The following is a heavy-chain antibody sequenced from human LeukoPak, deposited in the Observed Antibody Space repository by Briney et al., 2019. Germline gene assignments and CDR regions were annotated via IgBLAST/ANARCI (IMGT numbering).Heavy chain of an antibody. CDR2: ISYDGSNK. CDR1: GFTFSSYG. CDR3: AKGVRPVYDSSGLDY. J-gene: IGHJ4*02. V-gene: IGHV3-30*18. D-gene: IGHD3-22*01. Sequence: GGSLRLSCAASGFTFSSYGMHWVRQAPGKGLEWVAVISYDGSNKYYADSVKGRFTISRDNSKNTLYLQMNSLRAEDTAVYYCAKGVRPVYDSSGLDYWGQGTLVTVSS.